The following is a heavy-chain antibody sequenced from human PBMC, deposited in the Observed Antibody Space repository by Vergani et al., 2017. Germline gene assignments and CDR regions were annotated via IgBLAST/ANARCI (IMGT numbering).Heavy chain of an antibody. D-gene: IGHD2-15*01. J-gene: IGHJ6*02. CDR2: ISAYNGNT. V-gene: IGHV1-18*04. CDR1: GYTFTSYG. Sequence: QVQLVQSGAEVKKPGASVKVSCKASGYTFTSYGISWVRQAPGQGLEWMGWISAYNGNTNYAQKLQGRVTMTTDTSTSTAYMELRSLRSDDTAVYYCATDPWGYCSGGSCYAPYYGMDVWGQGTTVTVSS. CDR3: ATDPWGYCSGGSCYAPYYGMDV.